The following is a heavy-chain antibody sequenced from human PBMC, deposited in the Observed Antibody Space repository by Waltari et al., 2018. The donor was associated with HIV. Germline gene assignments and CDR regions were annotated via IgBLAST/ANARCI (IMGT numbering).Heavy chain of an antibody. V-gene: IGHV3-74*01. CDR3: ARGQYYSMDV. CDR2: INRDGSNT. J-gene: IGHJ6*02. CDR1: GFTFSSYW. D-gene: IGHD3-10*01. Sequence: EVQLVESGGGLVQPGGSLRLSCAASGFTFSSYWMHWVRQAPGKGLVWVSGINRDGSNTGYADSVKGRFTISRDNAKNTLYLQINSLRVEDTAVYYCARGQYYSMDVWGQGTTVTVSS.